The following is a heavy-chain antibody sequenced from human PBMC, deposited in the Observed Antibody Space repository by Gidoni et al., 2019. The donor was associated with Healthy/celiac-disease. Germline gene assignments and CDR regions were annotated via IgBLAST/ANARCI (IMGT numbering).Heavy chain of an antibody. D-gene: IGHD3-9*01. J-gene: IGHJ6*02. CDR3: ARDGLRYFDFTPITDYYYDMDV. Sequence: QVQLVQSGAEVKKPGASVKVSCKASGYTFTSYGISWVRQAPGQGLEWMGWISAYNGNTNYAQKLQGRVTMTTDTSTSTAYMELRSLRSDDTAVYYCARDGLRYFDFTPITDYYYDMDVWGQGTTVTVSS. CDR2: ISAYNGNT. CDR1: GYTFTSYG. V-gene: IGHV1-18*04.